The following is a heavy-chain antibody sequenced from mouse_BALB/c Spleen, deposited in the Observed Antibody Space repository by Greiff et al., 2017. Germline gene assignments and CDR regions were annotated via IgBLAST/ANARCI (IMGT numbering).Heavy chain of an antibody. J-gene: IGHJ4*01. CDR2: ISSGGSYT. CDR1: GFTFSSYA. CDR3: AHYDYDVYAMDY. V-gene: IGHV5-9-4*01. Sequence: EVQLVESGGGLVKPGGSLKLSCAASGFTFSSYAMSWVRQSPEKRLEWVAEISSGGSYTYYPDTVTGRFTISRDNAKNTLYLEMSSLRSEDTAMYYCAHYDYDVYAMDYWGQGTSVTVSS. D-gene: IGHD2-4*01.